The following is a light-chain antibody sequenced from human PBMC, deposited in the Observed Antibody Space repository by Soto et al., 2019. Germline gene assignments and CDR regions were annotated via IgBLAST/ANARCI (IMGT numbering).Light chain of an antibody. CDR2: WAS. CDR1: QSVLYSSNNKNY. CDR3: QQYYSFWT. Sequence: DIVMTQSPDSLAVSLGERATINCKSSQSVLYSSNNKNYLAWYQHKPGQPPKLLIYWASTRESGVPDRFSGSGSGTDFTLTISSLQAEDVAVYYCQQYYSFWTFGQGTKVEIK. J-gene: IGKJ1*01. V-gene: IGKV4-1*01.